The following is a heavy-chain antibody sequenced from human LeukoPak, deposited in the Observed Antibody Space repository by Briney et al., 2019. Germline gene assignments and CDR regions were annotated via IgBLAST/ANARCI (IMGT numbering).Heavy chain of an antibody. CDR1: GFTFSNYG. J-gene: IGHJ4*02. CDR3: VSFSTQLFN. CDR2: ISSGGSSI. Sequence: GRSLRLSCAASGFTFSNYGMHWVRQAPGKGLEWVSYISSGGSSIYYADSVKGRFTVSRDNAKNSLYLQMSSLRAEDTAVYYCVSFSTQLFNWGQGTLVTVSS. V-gene: IGHV3-48*04. D-gene: IGHD1-1*01.